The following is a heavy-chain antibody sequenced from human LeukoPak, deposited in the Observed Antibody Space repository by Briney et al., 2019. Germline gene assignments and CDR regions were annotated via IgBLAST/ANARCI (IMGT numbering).Heavy chain of an antibody. D-gene: IGHD1-1*01. V-gene: IGHV3-66*01. CDR3: ASRSTTGTVYYMDV. CDR1: GFTFSSYA. Sequence: GGSLRLSCAASGFTFSSYAMSWVRQAPGKGLEWVSGIYRAGSTYYADSVKGRFTISRDNSKNTLYLQMNTLRAEDTAVYYCASRSTTGTVYYMDVWGKGTTVTISS. J-gene: IGHJ6*03. CDR2: IYRAGST.